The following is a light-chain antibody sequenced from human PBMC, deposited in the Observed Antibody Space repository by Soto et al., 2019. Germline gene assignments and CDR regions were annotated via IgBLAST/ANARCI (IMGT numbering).Light chain of an antibody. CDR3: SSYTSSSTYVV. CDR1: SSDVGGYNY. Sequence: QSALTQAASVSGCPGQSITISCTGTSSDVGGYNYVSWYQQHPGKAPKLMIYDVSNRPSGVSNRFSGSKSGNTASLTISGLQAEDEADYYCSSYTSSSTYVVFGGGTQLTVL. V-gene: IGLV2-14*01. J-gene: IGLJ2*01. CDR2: DVS.